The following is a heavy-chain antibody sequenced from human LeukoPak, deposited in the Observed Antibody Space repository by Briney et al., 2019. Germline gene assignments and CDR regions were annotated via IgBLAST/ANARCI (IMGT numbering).Heavy chain of an antibody. CDR2: ISSSSSTI. Sequence: GGSLRLSCAASGFTFSSYSMKWVRQAPGKGPEWVSYISSSSSTIYYAYSGRGRFTISRDNAKNSLYLQMNSLRAEDTAVYYCAREVVPDTDEFDYWGQGTLVTVSS. CDR3: AREVVPDTDEFDY. V-gene: IGHV3-48*01. J-gene: IGHJ4*02. CDR1: GFTFSSYS. D-gene: IGHD5-18*01.